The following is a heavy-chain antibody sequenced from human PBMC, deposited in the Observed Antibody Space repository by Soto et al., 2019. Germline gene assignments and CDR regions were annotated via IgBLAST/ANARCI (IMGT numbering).Heavy chain of an antibody. CDR1: GASVSRSSYS. J-gene: IGHJ6*02. V-gene: IGHV4-39*01. D-gene: IGHD2-2*03. CDR3: ARLNGYCISTNYNGYYGMDV. CDR2: IYSSENT. Sequence: PSKTLAITSTVSGASVSRSSYSWGWFRQSPNMGLEWIGTIYSSENTYYNPSLLSRVTISVDTSKNEFSLRLSSVTAADTAVYYCARLNGYCISTNYNGYYGMDVWGQGTTVT.